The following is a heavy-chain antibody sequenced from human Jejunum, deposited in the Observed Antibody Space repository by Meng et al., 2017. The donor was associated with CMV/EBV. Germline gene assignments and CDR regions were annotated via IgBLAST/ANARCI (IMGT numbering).Heavy chain of an antibody. J-gene: IGHJ5*02. CDR1: GDASARYS. V-gene: IGHV1-69*06. CDR2: SIPCFGKE. CDR3: ARECPNCYPGTWFDP. Sequence: SGDASARYSISWVRRAPGQGLGWVGGSIPCFGKENDKTKFQDRVTISADKSTSIVYMKLSRLTSEDAAMYYCARECPNCYPGTWFDPWGQGSLVTVSS. D-gene: IGHD2-21*02.